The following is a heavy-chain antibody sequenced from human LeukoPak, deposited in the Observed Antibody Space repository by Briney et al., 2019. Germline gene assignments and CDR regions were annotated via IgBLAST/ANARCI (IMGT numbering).Heavy chain of an antibody. J-gene: IGHJ5*02. CDR3: ARGRGAYCSSTSCRRWFDP. V-gene: IGHV4-61*01. D-gene: IGHD2-2*01. Sequence: SETLSLTCTVSGGSVSSGSYYWSWIRQPPGKRLEWIGYIYYSGSTDYNPSLKSRVTISVDTSKNQFSLKLSSVTAADTAVYYCARGRGAYCSSTSCRRWFDPWGQGTLVTVSS. CDR1: GGSVSSGSYY. CDR2: IYYSGST.